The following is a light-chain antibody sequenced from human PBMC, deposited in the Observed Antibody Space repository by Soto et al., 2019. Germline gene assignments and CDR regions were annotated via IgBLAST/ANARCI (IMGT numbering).Light chain of an antibody. Sequence: EIVLTQSPGTLSLSPGERATLSCRASQSVSSSYLAWYQQKPGQAPRLLIYGASSRATGIPHRSSGSVSGTDFPLTISRLEPADFAVYYCQQYGSSPDTFGQGTKLEIK. CDR3: QQYGSSPDT. CDR1: QSVSSSY. CDR2: GAS. J-gene: IGKJ2*01. V-gene: IGKV3-20*01.